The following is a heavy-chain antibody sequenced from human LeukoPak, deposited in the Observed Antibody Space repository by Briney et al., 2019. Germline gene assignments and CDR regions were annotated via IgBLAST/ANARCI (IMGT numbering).Heavy chain of an antibody. Sequence: SETLSLTCTVSGGSISSYYWSWLRQPPGKGLEWIGYSYYSGSPNYNPSLKSRVTISVDKSKNQFSLKLSFLPAADTTVHYCARDLEDDYVWGSYRHLPYAFDIWGQGTMVTVSS. CDR2: SYYSGSP. CDR1: GGSISSYY. D-gene: IGHD3-16*02. CDR3: ARDLEDDYVWGSYRHLPYAFDI. J-gene: IGHJ3*02. V-gene: IGHV4-59*01.